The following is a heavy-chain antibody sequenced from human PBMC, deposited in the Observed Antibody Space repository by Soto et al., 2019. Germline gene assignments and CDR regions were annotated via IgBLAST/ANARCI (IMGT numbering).Heavy chain of an antibody. CDR1: GFTFSSYW. Sequence: GGSLRLSCAASGFTFSSYWMSWVRQAPGKGLEWVANIKQDGSEKYYVDSVKGRFTISRDNAKNSLYLQMNSLRAEDTAVYYCARTPSEKWLRGSVDIWGQGTMVTVS. CDR3: ARTPSEKWLRGSVDI. D-gene: IGHD5-12*01. CDR2: IKQDGSEK. V-gene: IGHV3-7*03. J-gene: IGHJ3*02.